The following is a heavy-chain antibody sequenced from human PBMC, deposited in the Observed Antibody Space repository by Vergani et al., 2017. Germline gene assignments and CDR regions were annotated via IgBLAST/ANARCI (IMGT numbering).Heavy chain of an antibody. J-gene: IGHJ1*01. Sequence: EVKLLESGGDLVQPGGSLRLSCVASGFTFGSYSMNWVRQAQGKGLEWVSFISSSSSYRYYADSVKGRFTISRDNGEYSLLLQMNSLRPEDTAVYYCASGVPGYQLATQYFQHWGQGTLVTVSS. D-gene: IGHD2-2*01. CDR1: GFTFGSYS. CDR3: ASGVPGYQLATQYFQH. CDR2: ISSSSSYR. V-gene: IGHV3-21*02.